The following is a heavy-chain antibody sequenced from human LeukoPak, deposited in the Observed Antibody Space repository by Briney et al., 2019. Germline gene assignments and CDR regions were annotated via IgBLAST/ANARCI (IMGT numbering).Heavy chain of an antibody. V-gene: IGHV3-23*01. CDR3: ASYDFWSGYRDWFDP. Sequence: PGGSLRLSCVASGFTFSSDALSWVRQPPGKGLEWVSVISGSGASTYYADSVKGRFTISRDNSKNTLYLQMNSLRAEDTAVYYCASYDFWSGYRDWFDPWGQGTLVTVSS. CDR1: GFTFSSDA. D-gene: IGHD3-3*01. CDR2: ISGSGAST. J-gene: IGHJ5*02.